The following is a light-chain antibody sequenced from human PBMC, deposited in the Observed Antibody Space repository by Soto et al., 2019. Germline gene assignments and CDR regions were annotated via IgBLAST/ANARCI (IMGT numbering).Light chain of an antibody. CDR2: DAA. CDR1: QDIRNY. CDR3: QQYDNPPLT. J-gene: IGKJ4*02. V-gene: IGKV1-33*01. Sequence: DIQMTQSPSSLSASVGDRVSITGQASQDIRNYVNWYQQKPGKAPQLLIYDAANLQPGAPSRFSASGSETHFTFTIASLQPEDIATYYCQQYDNPPLTFGGGTKVDIK.